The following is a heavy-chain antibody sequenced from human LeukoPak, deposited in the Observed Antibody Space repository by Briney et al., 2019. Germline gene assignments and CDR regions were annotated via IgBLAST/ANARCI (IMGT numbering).Heavy chain of an antibody. CDR1: GFTFSSYS. CDR2: ISSSSSYI. V-gene: IGHV3-21*04. J-gene: IGHJ4*02. CDR3: ARHYFDSSGYYNDF. D-gene: IGHD3-22*01. Sequence: GGSLRLSCAASGFTFSSYSMNWVRQAPGKGLEWVSSISSSSSYIYYADSVRGRFTVSRDNAKNSLYLQMNSLRAEDTAVYYCARHYFDSSGYYNDFWGQGTLVTVSS.